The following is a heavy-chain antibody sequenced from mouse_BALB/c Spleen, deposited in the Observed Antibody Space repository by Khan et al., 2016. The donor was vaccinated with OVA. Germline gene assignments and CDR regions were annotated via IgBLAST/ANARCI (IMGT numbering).Heavy chain of an antibody. V-gene: IGHV1-7*01. J-gene: IGHJ2*01. Sequence: VQLQESGAELAKPGASVKMSCKASGYTFINYWILWVKQRPGKGLEWIGYINPNTGYTEYNQNFKDKATLTADKSSSTAYMQLSSLTSEDSAVYYCARRGRRWDFDYWGQGTTLTVSS. CDR3: ARRGRRWDFDY. D-gene: IGHD1-1*01. CDR2: INPNTGYT. CDR1: GYTFINYW.